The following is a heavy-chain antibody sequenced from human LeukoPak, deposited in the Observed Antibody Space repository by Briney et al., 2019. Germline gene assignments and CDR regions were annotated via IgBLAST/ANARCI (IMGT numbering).Heavy chain of an antibody. V-gene: IGHV1-18*01. Sequence: EASVKVSCKASGYTFTSYGISWVRQAPGQGLEWMGWISAYNGNTNYAQKLQGRVTMTTDTSTSTAYMELRSLRSDDTAVYYCARVDGYYPSHWYFDLWGRGTLVTVSS. CDR1: GYTFTSYG. D-gene: IGHD3-22*01. CDR3: ARVDGYYPSHWYFDL. CDR2: ISAYNGNT. J-gene: IGHJ2*01.